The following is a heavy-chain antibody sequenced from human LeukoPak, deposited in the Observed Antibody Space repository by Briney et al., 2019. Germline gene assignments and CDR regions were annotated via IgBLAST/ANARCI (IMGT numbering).Heavy chain of an antibody. Sequence: GGSLRLPCAASGFTFSSYWMSWVRQAPGKGLEWVSSISTTSRYIYYADSVKGRFTISRDNAKDSLYLQMNSLTAEDTAVYYCARLFGGVTTFDYWGQGALVTVSS. CDR3: ARLFGGVTTFDY. D-gene: IGHD2-8*02. CDR2: ISTTSRYI. CDR1: GFTFSSYW. J-gene: IGHJ4*02. V-gene: IGHV3-21*01.